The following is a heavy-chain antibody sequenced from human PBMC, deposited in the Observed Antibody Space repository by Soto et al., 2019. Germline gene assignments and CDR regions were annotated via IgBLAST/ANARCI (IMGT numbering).Heavy chain of an antibody. CDR2: IYWNDDK. J-gene: IGHJ5*02. V-gene: IGHV2-5*01. D-gene: IGHD4-4*01. CDR1: GFSLSTSGVG. CDR3: VGTTASTFEFDP. Sequence: GSGPTLVNPTQTLTLTCTFSGFSLSTSGVGVGWIRQPPGKALEWLALIYWNDDKRYSPSLKSRLTITKDTSKNQVVLTMTNMDPVDTATYYCVGTTASTFEFDPWGQGTLVTVSS.